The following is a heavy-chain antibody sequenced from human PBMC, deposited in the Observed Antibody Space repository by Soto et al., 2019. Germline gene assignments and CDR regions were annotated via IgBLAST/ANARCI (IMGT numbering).Heavy chain of an antibody. CDR3: ALTLKELGSLSFDY. CDR2: ISSSSSTI. J-gene: IGHJ4*02. CDR1: GFTFSSYS. V-gene: IGHV3-48*02. D-gene: IGHD1-26*01. Sequence: EVQLVESGGGLVQPGGSLRLSCAASGFTFSSYSMNWVRQAPGKGLEWVSYISSSSSTIYYADSVKGRFTISRDNAKNSRYLQMNSLRDEGTAVYYCALTLKELGSLSFDYWGQGTLVTVSS.